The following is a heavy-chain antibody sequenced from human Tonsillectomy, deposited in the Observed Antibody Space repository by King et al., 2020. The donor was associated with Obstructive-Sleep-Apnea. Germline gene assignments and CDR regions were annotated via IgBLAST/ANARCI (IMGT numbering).Heavy chain of an antibody. CDR2: INHSGST. CDR1: GGSFSGYY. J-gene: IGHJ5*02. V-gene: IGHV4-34*01. D-gene: IGHD3-10*01. Sequence: VQLQQWGAGLLKPSETLSLTCAVYGGSFSGYYWSWIRQPPGKGLEWIGEINHSGSTNYNPSLKSRVSISVDTSKNQFSLKLRSVTAADTAVYYCARSYYYGSGSYYRLYNWFDPWGQGTLVTVSS. CDR3: ARSYYYGSGSYYRLYNWFDP.